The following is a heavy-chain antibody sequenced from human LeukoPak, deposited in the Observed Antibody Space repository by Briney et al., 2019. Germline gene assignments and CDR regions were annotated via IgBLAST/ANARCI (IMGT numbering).Heavy chain of an antibody. J-gene: IGHJ4*02. V-gene: IGHV3-7*01. CDR1: GFTFSSYW. D-gene: IGHD5-24*01. Sequence: GGSLRLSCAASGFTFSSYWMIWVRQAPGKGLECLANIKEDGSETYYADSVEGRFTISRDNPKNLLFLQINSLRVEDTAVYYCARETPRRGETRDGYRWGQGTLVTVSS. CDR2: IKEDGSET. CDR3: ARETPRRGETRDGYR.